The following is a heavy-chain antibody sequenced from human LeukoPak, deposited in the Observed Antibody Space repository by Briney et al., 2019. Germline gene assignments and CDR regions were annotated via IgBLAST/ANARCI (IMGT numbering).Heavy chain of an antibody. CDR2: FDPEDGET. CDR3: ATDLDSDILTGILFDY. J-gene: IGHJ4*02. Sequence: ASVKVSCKVSGYTLTELSMHWVRQAPGKGLEWMGGFDPEDGETIYAQKFQGRVTMTEDTSTDTAYMELSSLRSEDTAVYYCATDLDSDILTGILFDYWGQGTLVTVSS. D-gene: IGHD3-9*01. V-gene: IGHV1-24*01. CDR1: GYTLTELS.